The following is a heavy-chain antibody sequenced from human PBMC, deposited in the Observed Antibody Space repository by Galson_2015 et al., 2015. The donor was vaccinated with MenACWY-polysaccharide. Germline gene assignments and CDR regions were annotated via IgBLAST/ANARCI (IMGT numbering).Heavy chain of an antibody. V-gene: IGHV3-74*01. Sequence: SLRLSCAASGFTFSRNWMHWVRQAPGKGLEWVSRISSGGRRTIYADSVKGRFTTSRDNAKNTLYLQMNRLSAEDTAVYYGARGGRPYAQKYYCDDWSHRTLVPLTS. D-gene: IGHD3-16*01. J-gene: IGHJ4*01. CDR1: GFTFSRNW. CDR2: ISSGGRRT. CDR3: ARGGRPYAQKYYCDD.